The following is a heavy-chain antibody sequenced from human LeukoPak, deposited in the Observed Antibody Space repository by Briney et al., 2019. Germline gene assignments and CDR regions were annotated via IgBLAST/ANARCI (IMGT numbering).Heavy chain of an antibody. CDR3: ARATPVWFDP. Sequence: GRSLRLSCAASGFTFNSYAMHWVRQAPGKGLEWVAVISYDGSNKYYADSVKGRFTISRDNCKNTLYLQMNSLRAEDTAVYYCARATPVWFDPWGQGTLVTVSS. CDR2: ISYDGSNK. V-gene: IGHV3-30*04. J-gene: IGHJ5*02. CDR1: GFTFNSYA.